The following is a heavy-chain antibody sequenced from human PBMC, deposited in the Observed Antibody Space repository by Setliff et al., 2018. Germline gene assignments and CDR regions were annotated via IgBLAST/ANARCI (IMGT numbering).Heavy chain of an antibody. D-gene: IGHD2-2*01. Sequence: PSETLSLTCTVSGDSISGDYWNWIRQSPGKGLEWIGYIYYSGSTNYNPSLKSRVTISIDTSNNQFSLKLSSVTAADTAVYYCARDYCGPTSCFAKYFDNWGHGILVTVSS. CDR3: ARDYCGPTSCFAKYFDN. J-gene: IGHJ4*01. CDR2: IYYSGST. V-gene: IGHV4-59*01. CDR1: GDSISGDY.